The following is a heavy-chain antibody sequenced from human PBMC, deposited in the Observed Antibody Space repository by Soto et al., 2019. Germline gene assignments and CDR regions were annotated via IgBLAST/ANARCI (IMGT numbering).Heavy chain of an antibody. Sequence: ASVKVSCKASGYTFTGYFMHWVRQAPGQGLEWMGWINPYSGGADYAQSFQGRVTMTRDTSISTVYMELSRLRFDDTAVYYCARVIRGAYYNSPLDTWGQGTVVTVSS. CDR1: GYTFTGYF. CDR2: INPYSGGA. CDR3: ARVIRGAYYNSPLDT. J-gene: IGHJ5*02. D-gene: IGHD3-10*01. V-gene: IGHV1-2*02.